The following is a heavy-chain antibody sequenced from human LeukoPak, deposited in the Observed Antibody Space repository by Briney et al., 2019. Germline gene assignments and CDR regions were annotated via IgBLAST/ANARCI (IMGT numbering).Heavy chain of an antibody. CDR2: IYPGDSDT. CDR3: ARLDGYNWNDNPPYYGMDV. J-gene: IGHJ6*02. D-gene: IGHD1-20*01. CDR1: GYSFTSYW. V-gene: IGHV5-51*01. Sequence: RGESLKISCKGSGYSFTSYWIGWVRQLPGKGLEWMGIIYPGDSDTRYSPSFQGQVTISADKSISTAYLQWSSLKASDTAMYYCARLDGYNWNDNPPYYGMDVWGQGTTVTVSS.